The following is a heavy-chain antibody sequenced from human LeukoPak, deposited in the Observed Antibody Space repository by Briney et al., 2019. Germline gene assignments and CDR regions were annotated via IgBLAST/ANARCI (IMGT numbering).Heavy chain of an antibody. Sequence: SETLSLTCTVSGGSISSFYWSWIRQPPGKGLEWIGYVYYSGSSNYNPSLKSRATISIDTSKNQLSLKLTSVTAEDTAVYYCARGYSSSSLARFDNWGQGTLVTVSS. V-gene: IGHV4-59*01. CDR3: ARGYSSSSLARFDN. CDR1: GGSISSFY. D-gene: IGHD6-6*01. J-gene: IGHJ4*02. CDR2: VYYSGSS.